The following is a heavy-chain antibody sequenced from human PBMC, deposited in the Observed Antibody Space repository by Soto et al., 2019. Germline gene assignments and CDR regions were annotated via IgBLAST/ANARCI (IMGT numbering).Heavy chain of an antibody. V-gene: IGHV1-18*04. J-gene: IGHJ6*02. CDR1: GYTFTSYG. CDR3: ARGSEVAAAGTVYYYGMDV. CDR2: ISAYNGNT. D-gene: IGHD6-13*01. Sequence: QVPLVQSGAEVKKPGASVKVSCKASGYTFTSYGISWVRQAPGQGLEWMGWISAYNGNTNYAQKLQGRVTMTTDTSTSTAYMELRSLRSDDTAVYYCARGSEVAAAGTVYYYGMDVWGQGTTVTVSS.